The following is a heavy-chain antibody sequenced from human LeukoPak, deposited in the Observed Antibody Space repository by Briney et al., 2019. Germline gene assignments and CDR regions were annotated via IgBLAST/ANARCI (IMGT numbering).Heavy chain of an antibody. CDR2: ISGGSSYT. Sequence: GGSLRLSCAASGFTFSDYYMTWFRQAPGKGLEWVSYISGGSSYTNFADSVKGRFTISRDNAKNSLYLQMNSLRAEDTAVYYCARVSLLDDGGLGDYWGQGTLVTVSS. V-gene: IGHV3-11*06. CDR3: ARVSLLDDGGLGDY. CDR1: GFTFSDYY. D-gene: IGHD4-23*01. J-gene: IGHJ4*02.